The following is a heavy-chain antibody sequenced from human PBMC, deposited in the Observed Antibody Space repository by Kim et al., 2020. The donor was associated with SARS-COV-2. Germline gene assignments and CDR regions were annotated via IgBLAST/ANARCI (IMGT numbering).Heavy chain of an antibody. V-gene: IGHV4-59*01. CDR3: ARSDFSRTTPGDY. J-gene: IGHJ4*02. D-gene: IGHD2-15*01. Sequence: NSNPSHKSRVTISVDTSKNQFSLKLSSVTAADTAVYYCARSDFSRTTPGDYWGQGTLVTVSS.